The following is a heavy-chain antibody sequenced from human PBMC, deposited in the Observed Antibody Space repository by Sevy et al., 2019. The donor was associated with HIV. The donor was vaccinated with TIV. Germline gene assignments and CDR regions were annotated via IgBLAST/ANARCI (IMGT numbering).Heavy chain of an antibody. V-gene: IGHV3-48*01. Sequence: GGSLRLSCAASGFTFSNYNMNWVRQAPGKGLEWASYISSSSNTIYYADSVKGRFTISRDNDKNSLYLEMNSLRAEDTAVYYCAREGLGGYSYSLDYWGHGTLVTVSS. D-gene: IGHD5-18*01. CDR3: AREGLGGYSYSLDY. CDR1: GFTFSNYN. J-gene: IGHJ4*01. CDR2: ISSSSNTI.